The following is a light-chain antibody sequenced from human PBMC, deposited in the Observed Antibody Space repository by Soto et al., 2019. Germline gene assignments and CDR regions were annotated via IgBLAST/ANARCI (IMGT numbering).Light chain of an antibody. CDR1: RSNIGSTS. V-gene: IGLV1-44*01. J-gene: IGLJ1*01. Sequence: QSVLTQAPSTSGSPGQRVTLSCSGSRSNIGSTSVNWYQQLPGMAPKLLIYSNNQRPSGVPDRFSGSKSGTSASLAISGLQSEDEAEYYCAAWDDTENALYVFGTGTKLTVL. CDR2: SNN. CDR3: AAWDDTENALYV.